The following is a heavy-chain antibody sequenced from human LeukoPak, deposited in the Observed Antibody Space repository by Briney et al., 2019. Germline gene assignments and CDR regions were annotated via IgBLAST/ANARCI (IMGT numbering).Heavy chain of an antibody. J-gene: IGHJ5*02. CDR2: TYYRSKWYN. CDR3: AKDPDYYGSGSYANWFDP. Sequence: SQTLSLTCAISGDSVSSNSAAWNWIRQSPSRGLEWLGRTYYRSKWYNDYAVSVKSRITINPDTSKNQFSLQLNSVTPEDTAVYYCAKDPDYYGSGSYANWFDPWGQGTLVTVSS. V-gene: IGHV6-1*01. D-gene: IGHD3-10*01. CDR1: GDSVSSNSAA.